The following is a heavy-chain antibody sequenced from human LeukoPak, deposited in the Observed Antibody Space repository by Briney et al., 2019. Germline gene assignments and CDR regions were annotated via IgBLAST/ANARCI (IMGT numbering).Heavy chain of an antibody. Sequence: PSETLSLTCAVYGGSFSGYYWSWIRQPPGKGLEWIGEINHSGSTNYNPSLKSRVTISVDTSKNQFSLKLSSVTAADTAVYYCARGVGIAAAGTRPVYFDYWGQGTLVTVSS. D-gene: IGHD6-13*01. CDR2: INHSGST. CDR1: GGSFSGYY. V-gene: IGHV4-34*01. J-gene: IGHJ4*02. CDR3: ARGVGIAAAGTRPVYFDY.